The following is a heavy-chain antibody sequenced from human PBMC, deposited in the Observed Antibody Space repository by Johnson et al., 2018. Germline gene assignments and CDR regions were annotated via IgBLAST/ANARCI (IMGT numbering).Heavy chain of an antibody. CDR2: ISAGNGNT. D-gene: IGHD2-2*01. CDR1: GYSFTNSG. J-gene: IGHJ6*03. Sequence: QVQLVQSGAEVKKPGASVKVSCKASGYSFTNSGMHWVRQAPGQRLEWMGWISAGNGNTKYSQKFQGRVTITRDTSASTAYMDLSSLRSEDTAVYYCVASTPSYYLDVWGTGTTVTVSS. V-gene: IGHV1-3*01. CDR3: VASTPSYYLDV.